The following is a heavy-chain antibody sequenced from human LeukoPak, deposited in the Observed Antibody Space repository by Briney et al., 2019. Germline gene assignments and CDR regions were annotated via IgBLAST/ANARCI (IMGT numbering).Heavy chain of an antibody. CDR3: ARELRYFDWLFPPPYFDY. Sequence: ASVKVSCKASGYTFTSYAMNWVRQAPGQGLEWMGWINTNTGNPTYARGFTGRFVFSLDTSVSTAYLQISSLKAEDTAVYYCARELRYFDWLFPPPYFDYWGQGTLVTVSS. CDR2: INTNTGNP. CDR1: GYTFTSYA. J-gene: IGHJ4*02. D-gene: IGHD3-9*01. V-gene: IGHV7-4-1*02.